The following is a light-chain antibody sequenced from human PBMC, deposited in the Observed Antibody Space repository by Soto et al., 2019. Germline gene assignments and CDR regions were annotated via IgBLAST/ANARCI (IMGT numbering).Light chain of an antibody. V-gene: IGLV1-44*01. Sequence: QSVLTQAPSASGTPGQRVTISCSGSSSNIGSNTVNWYQQLPGAAPRLLFYSNNQRPSGVPDRFSGSRSGTSASLAISGLQSEDEADYYCAVWDDSLNGRVFGGGTKVTVL. CDR3: AVWDDSLNGRV. CDR2: SNN. J-gene: IGLJ2*01. CDR1: SSNIGSNT.